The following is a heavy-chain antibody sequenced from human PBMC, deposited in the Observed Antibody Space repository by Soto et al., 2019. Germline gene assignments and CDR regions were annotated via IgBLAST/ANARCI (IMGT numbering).Heavy chain of an antibody. J-gene: IGHJ5*02. D-gene: IGHD4-4*01. CDR1: GFTFSSAA. CDR3: AKSLDIHYTNRFDP. Sequence: QILESGGSLVQPGGSLRLSCVAAGFTFSSAAMNWVRQAPGKGLEWVAIISDTGTRTHYADSVKGRFTISRDNSKNTLYMDMNSLRAEDTAVYYCAKSLDIHYTNRFDPWGQGTLVTVSS. V-gene: IGHV3-23*01. CDR2: ISDTGTRT.